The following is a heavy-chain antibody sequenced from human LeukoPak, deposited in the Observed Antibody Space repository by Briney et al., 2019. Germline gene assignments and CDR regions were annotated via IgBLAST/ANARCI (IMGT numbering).Heavy chain of an antibody. J-gene: IGHJ5*02. V-gene: IGHV4-31*03. CDR2: IYYSGST. CDR3: ARDLPGSNWFDP. Sequence: SETLSLTCTVSGGSISSGGYYWSWIRQHPGKGLEWIGYIYYSGSTYCNPSLKSRATISVDTSKNQFSLKLSSVTAADTAVYYCARDLPGSNWFDPWGQGTLVTVSS. CDR1: GGSISSGGYY.